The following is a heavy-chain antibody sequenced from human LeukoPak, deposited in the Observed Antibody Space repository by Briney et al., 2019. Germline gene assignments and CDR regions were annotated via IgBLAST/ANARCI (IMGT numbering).Heavy chain of an antibody. J-gene: IGHJ3*02. V-gene: IGHV4-59*01. D-gene: IGHD1-14*01. CDR1: GGSISSYY. CDR3: AAGADDDAFDI. CDR2: IYYSGST. Sequence: SETLSLTCTVSGGSISSYYWSWIRQPPGKGLEWIGYIYYSGSTNYNPSLKSRVTISVDTSKNQFSLKLSSVTAADTAVYYCAAGADDDAFDIWGQGTMVTVSS.